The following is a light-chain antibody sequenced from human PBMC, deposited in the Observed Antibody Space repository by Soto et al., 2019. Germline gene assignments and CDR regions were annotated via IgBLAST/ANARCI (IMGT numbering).Light chain of an antibody. CDR3: SSHAGSKRV. J-gene: IGLJ1*01. Sequence: QSVLTQPPSASGSPGQSATISCTGTSSDVGGYNYVSWYQQHPGKAPKLMIYEVSKRPSGVPDRFSGSKSGNTASLTVSGLQAEDEADYYCSSHAGSKRVFGTGTKVTV. CDR2: EVS. V-gene: IGLV2-8*01. CDR1: SSDVGGYNY.